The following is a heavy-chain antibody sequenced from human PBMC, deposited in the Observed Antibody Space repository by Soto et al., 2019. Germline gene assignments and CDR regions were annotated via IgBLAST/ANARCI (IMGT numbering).Heavy chain of an antibody. Sequence: GGSLRLSCAASGFTFSSYGMHWVRQAPGKGLEWVAVIWYDGSNKYYADSVKGRFTISRDNSKNTLYLQMNSLRAEDTAVYYCARGVPDCTNGVCYLRFLDYWGQGTLVTVSS. CDR1: GFTFSSYG. V-gene: IGHV3-33*01. J-gene: IGHJ4*02. D-gene: IGHD2-8*01. CDR3: ARGVPDCTNGVCYLRFLDY. CDR2: IWYDGSNK.